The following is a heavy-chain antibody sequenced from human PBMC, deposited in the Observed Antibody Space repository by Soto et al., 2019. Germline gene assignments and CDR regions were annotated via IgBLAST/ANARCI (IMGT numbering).Heavy chain of an antibody. Sequence: SETLSLTCTVSGGSISSGVYYWSWIRQHPGKGLEWIGYIYYSGSTYYNPSLKSRVTISVDTSKNQFSLKLSSVTAADTAVYYCARDRHIVVVTPNDAFDIWGQGTMVTVSS. CDR2: IYYSGST. D-gene: IGHD2-21*02. CDR3: ARDRHIVVVTPNDAFDI. J-gene: IGHJ3*02. V-gene: IGHV4-31*03. CDR1: GGSISSGVYY.